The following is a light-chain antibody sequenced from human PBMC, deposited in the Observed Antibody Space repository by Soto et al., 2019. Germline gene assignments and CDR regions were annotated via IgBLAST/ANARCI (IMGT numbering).Light chain of an antibody. CDR3: MQALQTPWT. V-gene: IGKV2-28*01. J-gene: IGKJ1*01. Sequence: DIVMTQSPLSLPVTPGEPASISCRSSQSLLHSNGYNYLDWYLKQPGQSPQLLIYLGSNRASGVPDRFSGSGSGTDFTLKISRVEAEDVGVYYCMQALQTPWTFGQGTKVEIK. CDR1: QSLLHSNGYNY. CDR2: LGS.